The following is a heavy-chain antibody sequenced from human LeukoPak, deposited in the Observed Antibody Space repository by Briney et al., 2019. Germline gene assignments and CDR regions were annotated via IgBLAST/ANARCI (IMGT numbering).Heavy chain of an antibody. CDR2: TYYRSKWYN. Sequence: PSQTLSLTCAISGDSVSSNSAAWNWIRQSPSRGLEWLGRTYYRSKWYNDYAVSVKSRITINPDTSKNQFSLKLSSVTAADTAVYYCASKYSSSWYGWFDPWGQGTLVTVSS. J-gene: IGHJ5*02. V-gene: IGHV6-1*01. D-gene: IGHD6-13*01. CDR3: ASKYSSSWYGWFDP. CDR1: GDSVSSNSAA.